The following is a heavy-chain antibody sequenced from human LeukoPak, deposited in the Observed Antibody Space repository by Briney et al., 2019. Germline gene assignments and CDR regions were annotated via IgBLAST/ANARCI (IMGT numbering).Heavy chain of an antibody. CDR2: IYPGDSDS. CDR3: ARQLSGYDYDY. J-gene: IGHJ4*02. Sequence: LGESLKISCKGSGYRFTDYWIAWVRQMPGKGLEWMGIIYPGDSDSRYSPSFQGQVTFSADKSISTAYLQWSSLEASDTAMYYCARQLSGYDYDYWGQGTLVTVSS. D-gene: IGHD5-12*01. V-gene: IGHV5-51*01. CDR1: GYRFTDYW.